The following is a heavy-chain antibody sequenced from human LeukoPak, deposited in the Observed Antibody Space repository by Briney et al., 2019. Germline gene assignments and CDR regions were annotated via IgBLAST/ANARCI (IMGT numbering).Heavy chain of an antibody. CDR3: ARRRYGSGRNFDY. Sequence: SETLSLTCAVYGGSFCGYYWSWIRQPPGKGLEWIGEINHSGSTNYNPSLKSRVTISVDTSKSQFSLKLSSVTAADTAVYYCARRRYGSGRNFDYWGQGTLVTVSS. V-gene: IGHV4-34*01. CDR2: INHSGST. CDR1: GGSFCGYY. D-gene: IGHD3-10*01. J-gene: IGHJ4*02.